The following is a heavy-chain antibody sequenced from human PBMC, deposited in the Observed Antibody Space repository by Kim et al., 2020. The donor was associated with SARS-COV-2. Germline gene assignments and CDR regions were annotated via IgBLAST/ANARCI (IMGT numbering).Heavy chain of an antibody. D-gene: IGHD3-3*01. CDR1: GFPFREYV. V-gene: IGHV3-23*01. CDR2: ILGSGGGT. CDR3: VRSAAIFGCRCFDP. J-gene: IGHJ5*02. Sequence: GGSLRLSCAGSGFPFREYVMNWVRQAPGKGLEWVSSILGSGGGTYYTDSVKGRFTISRDNAKNTLFLQMNSLRVEDTAIYYCVRSAAIFGCRCFDPWGQG.